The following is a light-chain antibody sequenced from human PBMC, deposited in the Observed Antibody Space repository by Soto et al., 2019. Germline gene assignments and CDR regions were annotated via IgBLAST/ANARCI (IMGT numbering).Light chain of an antibody. CDR1: QGISNS. CDR2: AAS. CDR3: QKYNSDPLT. Sequence: DIQMTQSPSSLSASVGDRVTITCRASQGISNSLSWYQQKPGEVPKLLIYAASTLHSRLPSRFSGIGSGTDFTLTISSLQPEDVATYYCQKYNSDPLTFGPGTKVDI. J-gene: IGKJ3*01. V-gene: IGKV1-27*01.